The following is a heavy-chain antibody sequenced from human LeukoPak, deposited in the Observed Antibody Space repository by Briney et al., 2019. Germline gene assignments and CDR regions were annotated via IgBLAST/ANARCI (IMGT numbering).Heavy chain of an antibody. CDR2: IYYSGST. D-gene: IGHD3-22*01. CDR3: ARVLGTQKYYYDSTRGGPHYYYGMDV. Sequence: SETLSLTCTVSGGSISSSSYYWGWIRQPPGKGLEWIGSIYYSGSTYYNPSLKSRVTISVDTSKNQFSLKLSSVTAADTAVYYCARVLGTQKYYYDSTRGGPHYYYGMDVWGQGTTVTVSS. CDR1: GGSISSSSYY. V-gene: IGHV4-39*07. J-gene: IGHJ6*02.